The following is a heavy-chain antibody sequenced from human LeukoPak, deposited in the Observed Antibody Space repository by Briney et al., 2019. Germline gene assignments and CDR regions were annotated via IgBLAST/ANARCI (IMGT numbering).Heavy chain of an antibody. J-gene: IGHJ3*02. Sequence: GASVKVSCKASGYTFISYGISWVRQAPGQGLEWMGWISAYSGDTKYAQRLQGRVTMTTDTSTSTAYMELRSLRSDDTAVYYCARDHEKQQLVGGDAFDIWGQGTMVTVSS. D-gene: IGHD6-13*01. CDR1: GYTFISYG. CDR3: ARDHEKQQLVGGDAFDI. CDR2: ISAYSGDT. V-gene: IGHV1-18*01.